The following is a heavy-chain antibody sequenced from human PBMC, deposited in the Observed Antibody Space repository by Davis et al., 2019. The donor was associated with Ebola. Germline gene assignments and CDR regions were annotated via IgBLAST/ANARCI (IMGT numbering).Heavy chain of an antibody. D-gene: IGHD2-2*01. CDR3: ARLWSSSCNPTWCDRWFDP. CDR1: GGTFTNYA. V-gene: IGHV7-4-1*01. Sequence: ASVKVSCKTSGGTFTNYAVNWVRQGPGQGPEWMGWINTNTGNPTYAQGFTGRFVFSLDTSVSTAYLQIHSLKAADTAVYYCARLWSSSCNPTWCDRWFDPWGQGTLVTVSS. J-gene: IGHJ5*02. CDR2: INTNTGNP.